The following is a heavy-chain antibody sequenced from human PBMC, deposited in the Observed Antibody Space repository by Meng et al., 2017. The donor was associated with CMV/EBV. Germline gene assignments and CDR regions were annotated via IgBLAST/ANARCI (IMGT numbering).Heavy chain of an antibody. Sequence: DEGXKPGXXVKVXXNAXXXTFXGXXMHWVRQAPGQGLEWMGWINPNSGGTNYAQKFQGRVTMTRDTSISTAYMELSRLRSDDTAVYYCARLGSTDDYWGQGTLVTVSS. V-gene: IGHV1-2*02. D-gene: IGHD2-15*01. CDR1: XXTFXGXX. CDR2: INPNSGGT. CDR3: ARLGSTDDY. J-gene: IGHJ4*02.